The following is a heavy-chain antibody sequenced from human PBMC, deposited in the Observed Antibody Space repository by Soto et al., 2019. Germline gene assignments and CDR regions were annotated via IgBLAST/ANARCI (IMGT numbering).Heavy chain of an antibody. CDR2: FDPEDGET. J-gene: IGHJ3*02. Sequence: ASVKVSCKVSGYTLTELSMHWVRQAPGKGLEWMGGFDPEDGETIYAQKFQGRVTMTEDTSTDTAYMELSSLKSEDTALYYCATDRGYISPHDAFDIWGQGTMVTVSS. D-gene: IGHD3-22*01. CDR3: ATDRGYISPHDAFDI. CDR1: GYTLTELS. V-gene: IGHV1-24*01.